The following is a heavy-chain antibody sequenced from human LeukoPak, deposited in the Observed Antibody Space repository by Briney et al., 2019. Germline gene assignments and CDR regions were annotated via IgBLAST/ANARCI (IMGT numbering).Heavy chain of an antibody. V-gene: IGHV3-30*18. CDR1: GFTFSSYG. J-gene: IGHJ2*01. CDR3: AKDLGSLQWLDGWYFDL. D-gene: IGHD5-12*01. CDR2: ISYDGSNK. Sequence: GGSLRLSCAASGFTFSSYGMHWVRQAPGKGLEWVAVISYDGSNKYYADSVKGRFTISRDNSKNTLYLQMNSLRAEDTAVYYCAKDLGSLQWLDGWYFDLWGRGTLVTVSS.